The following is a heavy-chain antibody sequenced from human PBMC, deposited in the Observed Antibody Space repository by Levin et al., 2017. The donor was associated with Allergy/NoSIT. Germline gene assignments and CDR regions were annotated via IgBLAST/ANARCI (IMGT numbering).Heavy chain of an antibody. CDR2: ISTGGTNT. CDR1: GFTFSSYA. CDR3: AKDGAGTYYGIDY. D-gene: IGHD1-26*01. Sequence: LSLTCAASGFTFSSYAMTWVRPAPGKGLEWVSAISTGGTNTYYADSVKGRFTISRDNSKNTLYLQMNSLRAEDTAVYYCAKDGAGTYYGIDYWGQGTLVTVSS. V-gene: IGHV3-23*01. J-gene: IGHJ4*02.